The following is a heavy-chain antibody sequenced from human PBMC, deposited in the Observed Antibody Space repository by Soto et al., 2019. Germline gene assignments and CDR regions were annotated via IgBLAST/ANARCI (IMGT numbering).Heavy chain of an antibody. CDR2: IYYSGST. CDR3: ARGKPIVGATFDY. D-gene: IGHD1-26*01. J-gene: IGHJ4*02. CDR1: GGSISSYY. V-gene: IGHV4-59*01. Sequence: PSETLSLTCTVAGGSISSYYWRWIRQPPGKGLEWIGYIYYSGSTNYNPSLKSRVTISVDTSKNQFSLKLSSVTAADTAVYYCARGKPIVGATFDYWGQGTLVTVCS.